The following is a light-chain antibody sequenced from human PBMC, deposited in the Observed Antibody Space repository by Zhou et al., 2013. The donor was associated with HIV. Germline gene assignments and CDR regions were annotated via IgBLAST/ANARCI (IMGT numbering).Light chain of an antibody. CDR1: QSVTSY. CDR2: EAS. V-gene: IGKV3-11*01. CDR3: QYYDYDLYT. Sequence: PGERATLSCRASQSVTSYLAWYQQKLGQAPRLLIYEASNRATGTPTRFRGSGSGTDFTLTISSLEPEDFAVYYCQYYDYDLYTFGQGTKLEIK. J-gene: IGKJ2*01.